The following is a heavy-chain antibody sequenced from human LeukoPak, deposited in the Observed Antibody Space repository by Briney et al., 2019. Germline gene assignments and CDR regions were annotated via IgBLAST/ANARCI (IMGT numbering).Heavy chain of an antibody. CDR1: GFTVSSNY. J-gene: IGHJ3*01. D-gene: IGHD1-14*01. CDR3: TKSGPPDPY. CDR2: IYSGDNT. Sequence: GGSLRLSCAASGFTVSSNYMSWVRQAPGKGLEWVSFIYSGDNTYYADSVKGRFTISRDNSKNTLYLQMNSLRAEDTAMYYCTKSGPPDPYWGQGTMVTVSS. V-gene: IGHV3-53*01.